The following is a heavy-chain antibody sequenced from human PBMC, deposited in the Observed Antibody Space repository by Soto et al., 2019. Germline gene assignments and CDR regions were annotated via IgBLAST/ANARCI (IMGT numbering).Heavy chain of an antibody. CDR3: ARGPGYSTGWYSDY. V-gene: IGHV3-48*03. CDR1: GFTFSSFE. Sequence: EVQLVESGGGLVQPGGSLRLSCAASGFTFSSFEMNWVRQAPGKGLEWLSYISSSADTIYYADSVRGRFTTSRDNAKNSVSLQMNSLRGEDTAIYYCARGPGYSTGWYSDYWGQGTLVTVSS. CDR2: ISSSADTI. J-gene: IGHJ4*02. D-gene: IGHD6-19*01.